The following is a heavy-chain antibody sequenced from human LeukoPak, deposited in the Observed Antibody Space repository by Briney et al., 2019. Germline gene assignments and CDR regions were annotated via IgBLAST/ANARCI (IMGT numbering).Heavy chain of an antibody. J-gene: IGHJ4*02. CDR3: ALRDSSGYYPDY. CDR2: INHSGST. CDR1: GGSFSGYY. Sequence: SETLSLTCAVCGGSFSGYYWSWIRQPPGKGLEWIGEINHSGSTDYNPSLKSRVTISVDTSKNQFSLKLSSVTAADTAVYYCALRDSSGYYPDYWGQGTLVTVSS. D-gene: IGHD3-22*01. V-gene: IGHV4-34*01.